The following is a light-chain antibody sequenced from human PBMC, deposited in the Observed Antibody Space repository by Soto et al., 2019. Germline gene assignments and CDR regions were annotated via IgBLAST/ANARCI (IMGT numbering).Light chain of an antibody. Sequence: DIQMTQSPSTLSASVGDRVTITCRASQSISSCLAWYQQKPGKAPKLLIYAASSLQSGVPSRFSGSGSGTDFTLTISSLLPDDFATYYCQQNYSIFRTFGQGTKVDIK. V-gene: IGKV1-39*01. J-gene: IGKJ1*01. CDR1: QSISSC. CDR3: QQNYSIFRT. CDR2: AAS.